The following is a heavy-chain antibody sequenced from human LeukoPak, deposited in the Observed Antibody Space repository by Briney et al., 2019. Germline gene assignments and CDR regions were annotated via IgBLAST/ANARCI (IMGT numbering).Heavy chain of an antibody. CDR1: GFTFSSYA. D-gene: IGHD2-21*02. V-gene: IGHV3-23*01. Sequence: PGGSLRLPCADSGFTFSSYAMTWVRQAPGKGLEWVSTIIGTSGTTYYADTVKGRFTLSRDNSKNPLYLQMNSLRAEDTAVYYCAVYCSGGCYSGLVWVQGSLVTVSS. CDR2: IIGTSGTT. J-gene: IGHJ4*02. CDR3: AVYCSGGCYSGLV.